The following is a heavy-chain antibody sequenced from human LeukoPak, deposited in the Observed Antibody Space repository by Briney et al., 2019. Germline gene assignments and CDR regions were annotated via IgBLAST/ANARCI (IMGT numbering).Heavy chain of an antibody. CDR3: ARDAVLSYYGMDV. J-gene: IGHJ6*02. CDR1: GFTFSSYW. Sequence: PGGSLRLSCAASGFTFSSYWMHWLRQAPGKGLVWVSRISTDGSSTSYADSVKGRFTISRDNGKNTLYLQMNSLRAEDTAVYYCARDAVLSYYGMDVWGQGTTVTVSS. D-gene: IGHD2-8*02. CDR2: ISTDGSST. V-gene: IGHV3-74*01.